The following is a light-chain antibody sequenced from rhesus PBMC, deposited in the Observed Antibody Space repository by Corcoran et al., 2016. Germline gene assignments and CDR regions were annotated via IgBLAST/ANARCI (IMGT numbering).Light chain of an antibody. CDR2: GAS. CDR3: QQSSNLWT. J-gene: IGKJ1*01. V-gene: IGKV3-24*04. Sequence: ETVVTQSPATLSLSPGERATLSCRASQSVGSYLAWYQQKPGRVPRPLTYGASTRATGIPDRFSGSGSGTDFTLTISSLEPEDVGVYYCQQSSNLWTFGQGTKVEIK. CDR1: QSVGSY.